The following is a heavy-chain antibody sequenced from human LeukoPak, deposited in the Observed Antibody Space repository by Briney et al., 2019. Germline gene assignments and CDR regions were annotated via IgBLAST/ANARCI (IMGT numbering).Heavy chain of an antibody. V-gene: IGHV3-23*01. CDR2: IDISGGST. CDR1: GYAFHRYA. CDR3: ANEVRPNDY. J-gene: IGHJ4*02. D-gene: IGHD1-1*01. Sequence: PGGSLTLSCAASGYAFHRYAMWWVRQAPGKGREWVSSIDISGGSTYYADSAEGRFTISRDNSKNTLYLQMNILRAEDTALYHCANEVRPNDYWGQGTLVTVSS.